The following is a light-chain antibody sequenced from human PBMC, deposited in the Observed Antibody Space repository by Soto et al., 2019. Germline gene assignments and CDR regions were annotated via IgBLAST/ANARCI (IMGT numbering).Light chain of an antibody. Sequence: QSVLTQPPSVSGAPGQRVTISCTGHNSNLGAGYDVHWYQQLPGAAPKLVIFGNRNRPSGVPERFSGSKSGTSASLAITGLQAEDEDDYYCQAYDYSLTAFVFGGGTKLTVL. CDR1: NSNLGAGYD. J-gene: IGLJ3*02. CDR3: QAYDYSLTAFV. CDR2: GNR. V-gene: IGLV1-40*01.